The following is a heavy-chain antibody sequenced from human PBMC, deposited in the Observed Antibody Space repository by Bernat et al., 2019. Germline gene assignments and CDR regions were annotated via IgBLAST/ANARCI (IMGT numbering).Heavy chain of an antibody. Sequence: QVLLQESGPGLVKPSETLSLTCTVSDGSISGLYWSWIRQPPGKGLEWIGYSHYRGITNYNPSLKSRVTISVDTSKNQFSLKLSSVTAADTAMYYCAKDPKHRDAFQIWGLGTMVTVSS. CDR3: AKDPKHRDAFQI. J-gene: IGHJ3*02. CDR2: SHYRGIT. CDR1: DGSISGLY. D-gene: IGHD2-15*01. V-gene: IGHV4-59*11.